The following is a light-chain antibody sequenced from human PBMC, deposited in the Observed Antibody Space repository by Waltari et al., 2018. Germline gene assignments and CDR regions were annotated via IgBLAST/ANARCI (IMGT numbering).Light chain of an antibody. CDR2: DVS. V-gene: IGKV3-11*02. CDR1: ESIGIY. J-gene: IGKJ1*01. Sequence: EIVLTQSPVTLSLSPGERVALSCRASESIGIYLAWYQQKPGQAPRLLIFDVSRRASGVPARFSGSGSGRDFALTISYLEPEDAAVYYCQQRTNWPPWTFGQGTKLEI. CDR3: QQRTNWPPWT.